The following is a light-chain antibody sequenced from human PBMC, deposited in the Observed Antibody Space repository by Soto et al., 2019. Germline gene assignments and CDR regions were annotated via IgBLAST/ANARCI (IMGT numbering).Light chain of an antibody. CDR2: DVT. CDR3: SSYISSSTDVV. J-gene: IGLJ2*01. CDR1: SSDVGGYNY. Sequence: QSALTQPASVSGSPGQSITISCTGTSSDVGGYNYVSWYQHHPGKAPKLMIYDVTNRPSGVSNRFSGSKSGNTASLTISGLQAEDEADYYCSSYISSSTDVVFGGGTKLTVL. V-gene: IGLV2-14*03.